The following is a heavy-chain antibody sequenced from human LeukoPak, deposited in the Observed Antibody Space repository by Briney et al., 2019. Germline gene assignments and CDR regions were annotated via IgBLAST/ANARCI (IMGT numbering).Heavy chain of an antibody. CDR2: IYYSGST. V-gene: IGHV4-30-4*01. D-gene: IGHD3-22*01. Sequence: PSETLSLTCTVSGGSISSGDYSWSWIRQPPGKGLEWIGYIYYSGSTYYNPSLKSRVTISVDTSKNQFSLKLSSVTAADTAVYYCATEGGSSGYYRKYYFDYWGQGTLVTVSS. CDR1: GGSISSGDYS. CDR3: ATEGGSSGYYRKYYFDY. J-gene: IGHJ4*02.